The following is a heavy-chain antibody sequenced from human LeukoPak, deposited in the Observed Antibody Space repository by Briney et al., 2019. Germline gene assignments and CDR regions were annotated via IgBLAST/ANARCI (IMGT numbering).Heavy chain of an antibody. CDR2: INPNSGGT. Sequence: GASVKVSCKASGYTFTGYYMHWVRQAPGQGLEWMGWINPNSGGTNYAQKFQGRVTMTRDTSISTAYMELSRLRSDDTAVYYCARVVVITNNWFDPWGQGTLVTVSS. CDR1: GYTFTGYY. CDR3: ARVVVITNNWFDP. J-gene: IGHJ5*02. V-gene: IGHV1-2*02. D-gene: IGHD3-22*01.